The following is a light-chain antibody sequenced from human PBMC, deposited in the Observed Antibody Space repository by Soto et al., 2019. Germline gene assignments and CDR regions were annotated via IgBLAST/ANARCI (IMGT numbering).Light chain of an antibody. CDR3: QQSFSSPQT. CDR2: AAS. V-gene: IGKV1-39*01. Sequence: DIQMTQSPSSLSASVGDRVTITCRASQSISTFLNWYQQKPGNAPKSLIYAASNLQSGVPSRFSGSGSGTDFTLTISSLQPEDFATYYCQQSFSSPQTFGPGTKVDIK. J-gene: IGKJ1*01. CDR1: QSISTF.